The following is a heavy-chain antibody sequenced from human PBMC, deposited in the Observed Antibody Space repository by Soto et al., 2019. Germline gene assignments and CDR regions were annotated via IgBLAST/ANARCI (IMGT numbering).Heavy chain of an antibody. CDR2: IDNGGNT. CDR3: VKRSLLMAPT. CDR1: GRTFNINADF. D-gene: IGHD1-26*01. J-gene: IGHJ4*02. Sequence: PSETLSLTCTVSGRTFNINADFWYLAWIRQPPGKGLEWIGSIDNGGNTHYNAPLKSRVIISADTSKNQFSLSLNYVTAAETAVYYCVKRSLLMAPTWGQGIQVTVSS. V-gene: IGHV4-39*01.